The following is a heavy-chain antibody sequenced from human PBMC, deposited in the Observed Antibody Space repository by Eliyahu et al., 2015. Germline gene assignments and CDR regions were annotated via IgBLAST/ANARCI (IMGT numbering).Heavy chain of an antibody. D-gene: IGHD1-1*01. V-gene: IGHV4-39*02. CDR3: AKLDWKGIDAFDI. Sequence: QLQLQESGPGLVKPSETLSITXXVXGGSITNTNYYWVWIRQPPGKALEWIGSIYYSGKTFYNPSLGTRVTMSVDTSKNYFSLKLPSVTAADTATYYCAKLDWKGIDAFDIWGQGTMVTVFS. CDR1: GGSITNTNYY. CDR2: IYYSGKT. J-gene: IGHJ3*02.